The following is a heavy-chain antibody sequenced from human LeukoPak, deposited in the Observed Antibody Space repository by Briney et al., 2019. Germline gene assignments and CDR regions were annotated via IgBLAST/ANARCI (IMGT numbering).Heavy chain of an antibody. V-gene: IGHV4-59*12. Sequence: PSETLSLTCTVSGGSISSYYWSWIRQPPGKGLEWIGYIYYSGSTYYNPSLKSRVTISVDTSKNQFSLKLSSVTAADTAVYYCARENTAHNWFDPWGQGTLVTVSS. CDR2: IYYSGST. D-gene: IGHD5-18*01. CDR3: ARENTAHNWFDP. J-gene: IGHJ5*02. CDR1: GGSISSYY.